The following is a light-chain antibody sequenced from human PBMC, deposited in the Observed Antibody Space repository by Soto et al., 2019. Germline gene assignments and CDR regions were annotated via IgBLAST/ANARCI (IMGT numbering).Light chain of an antibody. J-gene: IGKJ4*01. CDR3: QQYGSSPLT. Sequence: SVWTQSPGTLSLSPGERATLSCRASQSVSSSYLAWYQQKPGQAPRLLIYGASSRATGIPDRFSGSGSGTDFTLTISRLEPEDFAVYYCQQYGSSPLTFGGGTKVDIK. CDR1: QSVSSSY. V-gene: IGKV3-20*01. CDR2: GAS.